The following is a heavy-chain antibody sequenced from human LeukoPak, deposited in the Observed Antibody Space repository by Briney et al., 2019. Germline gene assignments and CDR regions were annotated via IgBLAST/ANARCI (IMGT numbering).Heavy chain of an antibody. CDR2: IYYSGST. J-gene: IGHJ4*02. CDR1: GGSISSGDYY. CDR3: ARGFTIFGVLIPYYFDY. D-gene: IGHD3-3*01. V-gene: IGHV4-30-4*02. Sequence: SETLSLTCTVSGGSISSGDYYWSWIRQPPGKGLEWIGYIYYSGSTYYNPSLKSRVTISVDKSKNQFSLKLSSVTAADTAVYYCARGFTIFGVLIPYYFDYWGQGTLVTVSS.